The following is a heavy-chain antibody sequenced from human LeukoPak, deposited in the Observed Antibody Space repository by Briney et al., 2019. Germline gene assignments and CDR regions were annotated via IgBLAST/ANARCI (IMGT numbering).Heavy chain of an antibody. D-gene: IGHD3-3*01. CDR2: ISGSGGST. CDR3: AKAGFLLFFDWLAVFYI. CDR1: GFTFSSCA. J-gene: IGHJ3*02. Sequence: LGGSLRLSCAASGFTFSSCAMSWVRQAPGKGLEWVSAISGSGGSTYYADSVKGRFTISRDNSKNTLYLQMNSLRAEDTAVYYCAKAGFLLFFDWLAVFYIWGKGTMVTVSS. V-gene: IGHV3-23*01.